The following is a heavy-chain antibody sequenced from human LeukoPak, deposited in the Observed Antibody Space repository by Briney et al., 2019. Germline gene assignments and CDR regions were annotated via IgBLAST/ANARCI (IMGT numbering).Heavy chain of an antibody. Sequence: GGSLRLSCAASGFTVSSNYMSWVRQAPGKGLEWVSVIYSGGSTYYADSVKGRFTISRDNSKNTLYLQMNSLRAEDTAVYYCAKDQTTIVGATFTYWGQGTLVTVSS. D-gene: IGHD1-26*01. CDR3: AKDQTTIVGATFTY. J-gene: IGHJ4*02. CDR1: GFTVSSNY. V-gene: IGHV3-53*01. CDR2: IYSGGST.